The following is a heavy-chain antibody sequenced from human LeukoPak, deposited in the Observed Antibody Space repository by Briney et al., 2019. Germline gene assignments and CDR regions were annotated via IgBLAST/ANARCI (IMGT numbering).Heavy chain of an antibody. D-gene: IGHD4-17*01. CDR2: IYYSGST. CDR3: ARAEFEETTVTTAFDY. Sequence: SETLSLTCTVSGGSISSSSYYWGWIRQPPGKGLEWIGSIYYSGSTYYNPSLKSRVTISVDTSKNQFSLKLSSVTAADTAVYYCARAEFEETTVTTAFDYWGQGTLVTVSS. CDR1: GGSISSSSYY. J-gene: IGHJ4*02. V-gene: IGHV4-39*07.